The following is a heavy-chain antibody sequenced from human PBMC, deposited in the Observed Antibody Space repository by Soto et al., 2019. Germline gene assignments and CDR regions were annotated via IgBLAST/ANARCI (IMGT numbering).Heavy chain of an antibody. CDR2: IIVSHDWP. V-gene: IGHV1-3*01. D-gene: IGHD2-8*01. J-gene: IGHJ4*02. Sequence: VQLVQSGTEVKEPGASVRVSCKASGYTFTAHSLHGARQAPGQGLEWMGWIIVSHDWPIFAPQFQRRLTFETDTIGTTSYMPLTRLTPADTAVYFCAREPADGVPGDYWGQGTPVVVSS. CDR3: AREPADGVPGDY. CDR1: GYTFTAHS.